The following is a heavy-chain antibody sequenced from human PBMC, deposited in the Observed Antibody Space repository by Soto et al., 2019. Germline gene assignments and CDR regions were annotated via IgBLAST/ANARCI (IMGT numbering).Heavy chain of an antibody. D-gene: IGHD3-3*01. CDR3: AKGREWVPPPTFVY. J-gene: IGHJ4*02. CDR1: GFTFSNYA. V-gene: IGHV3-23*01. CDR2: ISGSGDNT. Sequence: GGSLRLSCAASGFTFSNYAMSWVRQAPGKGLEWVSSISGSGDNTYFADSVKGRFTISRDNSKHTLYLQMNSLRAEDTAVYYCAKGREWVPPPTFVYWGQGTLVTVSS.